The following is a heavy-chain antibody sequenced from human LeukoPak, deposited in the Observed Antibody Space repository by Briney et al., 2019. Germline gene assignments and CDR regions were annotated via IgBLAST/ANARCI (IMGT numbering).Heavy chain of an antibody. CDR3: ARDLYSDVDTAMVGY. Sequence: PGGPLRLSCAASGFTFSSYGMHWVRQAPGKGLEWVAVIWYDGSNKYYADSVKGRFTISRDNSKNTLYLQMNSLRAEDTAVYYCARDLYSDVDTAMVGYWGQGTLVTVSS. CDR2: IWYDGSNK. CDR1: GFTFSSYG. D-gene: IGHD5-18*01. J-gene: IGHJ4*02. V-gene: IGHV3-33*01.